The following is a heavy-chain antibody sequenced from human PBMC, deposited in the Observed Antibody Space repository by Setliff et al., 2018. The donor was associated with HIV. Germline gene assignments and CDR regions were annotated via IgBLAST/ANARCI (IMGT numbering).Heavy chain of an antibody. CDR1: GDTFRMDT. Sequence: ASVKVSCKASGDTFRMDTISWLRQAPGHGPEWMGGIVAAFGSTTYAQKFQGRVRITADASTSTVYMELRSLTPEDTTVYYCARDGSGILRGTFDIWGQGTLVTVSS. D-gene: IGHD3-10*01. CDR2: IVAAFGST. V-gene: IGHV1-69*13. J-gene: IGHJ3*02. CDR3: ARDGSGILRGTFDI.